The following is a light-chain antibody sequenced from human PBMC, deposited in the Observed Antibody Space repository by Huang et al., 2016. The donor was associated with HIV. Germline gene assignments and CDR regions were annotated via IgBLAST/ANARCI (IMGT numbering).Light chain of an antibody. V-gene: IGKV3-11*01. Sequence: EIVLTQSPVTLSLSPGKRATLSCGASQNIATYLAWYQQKPGTAPRLLIYDASNRATGIPARFSGSGSGTDFTLTISSLDPEDFVVYYCQQRSKWPLTFGGGTKVEIK. CDR2: DAS. CDR3: QQRSKWPLT. J-gene: IGKJ4*01. CDR1: QNIATY.